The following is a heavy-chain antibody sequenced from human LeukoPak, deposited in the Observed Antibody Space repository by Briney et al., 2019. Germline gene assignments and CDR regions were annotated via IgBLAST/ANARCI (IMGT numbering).Heavy chain of an antibody. CDR3: ARALGYYYMDV. V-gene: IGHV1-69*05. Sequence: SVKVSCKASGDTFSNYPITWVRQAPGQGLEWVGRIIPFFGTTIYAQKFQGRVTITTDESTSTAYMELSSLRSEDTAVYYCARALGYYYMDVWGKGTTVIVSS. J-gene: IGHJ6*03. CDR2: IIPFFGTT. CDR1: GDTFSNYP.